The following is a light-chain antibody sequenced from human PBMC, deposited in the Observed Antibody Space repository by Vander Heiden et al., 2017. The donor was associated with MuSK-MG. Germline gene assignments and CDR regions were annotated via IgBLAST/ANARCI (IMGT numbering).Light chain of an antibody. V-gene: IGKV3-15*01. CDR2: GAS. J-gene: IGKJ4*01. CDR3: QQYSQWPPVT. Sequence: EVMMTQSQVTLSVSPGESASLSCRASQNVGNSVAWYQQKPGQAPRLLIYGASTRATAIPARFSGSGYGTAFTLTINSRQSEDSAVYYCQQYSQWPPVTFGGGTKVEI. CDR1: QNVGNS.